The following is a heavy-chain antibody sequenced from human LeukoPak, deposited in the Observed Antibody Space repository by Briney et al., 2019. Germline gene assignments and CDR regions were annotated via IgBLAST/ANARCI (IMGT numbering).Heavy chain of an antibody. CDR1: GFSLNTGGMG. CDR2: IYWDDDE. CDR3: AHGVRRAHCSGGSCYNFDY. V-gene: IGHV2-5*02. D-gene: IGHD2-15*01. Sequence: SGPTLVKPTQTLALTCTFSGFSLNTGGMGVGWIRQPPGKALEWLAIIYWDDDERYSPSLKSRLTLIKDTSRNQVVLAMTNMDPVNTATYYCAHGVRRAHCSGGSCYNFDYWGQGTLVTVSS. J-gene: IGHJ4*02.